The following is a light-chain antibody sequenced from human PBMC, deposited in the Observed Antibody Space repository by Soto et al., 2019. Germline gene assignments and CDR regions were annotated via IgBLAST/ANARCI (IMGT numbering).Light chain of an antibody. J-gene: IGKJ1*01. CDR1: QGISRW. V-gene: IGKV1-12*02. CDR2: SAS. Sequence: DIQMTQSPSSVSASVGDRVTITCRASQGISRWLAWYQQKPGKVPKLLIYSASTLQSGVPSKFSGSGSVTDFTLTISSLQPEDFATYYCQQANSFPWTFGQGTKVEIK. CDR3: QQANSFPWT.